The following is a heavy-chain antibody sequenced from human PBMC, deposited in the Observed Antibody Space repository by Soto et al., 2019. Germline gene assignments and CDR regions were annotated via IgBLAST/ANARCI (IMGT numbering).Heavy chain of an antibody. V-gene: IGHV4-59*01. Sequence: SETLSLTCTVSGGSISSYYWSWIRQPPGKGLEWIGYIYYSGSTNYNPSLKSRVTISVDTSKNQFSLKLSSVTAADTAVYYCARDNYDFWSGYYGSNWFDPWGQGSLVTVSS. CDR1: GGSISSYY. CDR3: ARDNYDFWSGYYGSNWFDP. CDR2: IYYSGST. D-gene: IGHD3-3*01. J-gene: IGHJ5*02.